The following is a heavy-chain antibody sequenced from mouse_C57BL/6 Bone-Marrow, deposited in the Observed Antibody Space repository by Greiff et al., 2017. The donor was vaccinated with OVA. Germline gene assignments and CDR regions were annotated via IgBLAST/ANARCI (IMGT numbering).Heavy chain of an antibody. CDR2: ISSGGSYT. J-gene: IGHJ3*01. CDR1: GFTFSSYG. Sequence: EVQRVESGGDLVKPGGSLKLSCAASGFTFSSYGMSWVRQTPDKRLEWVATISSGGSYTYYPDSVQGRFTISRDNAKNTLYLQMSSLKSEDTAMYYCARRVDGYFPFAYWGQGILVTVSA. CDR3: ARRVDGYFPFAY. V-gene: IGHV5-6*01. D-gene: IGHD2-3*01.